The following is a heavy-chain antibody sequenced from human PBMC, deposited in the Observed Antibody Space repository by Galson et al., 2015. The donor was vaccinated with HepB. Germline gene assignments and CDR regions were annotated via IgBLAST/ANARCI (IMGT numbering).Heavy chain of an antibody. Sequence: QSGAEVKKPGESLKISCTGSGYTFTSYWIAWVRQMPAKGLEWMGIIYPGDSDTTYSPSFQGQVTISVDKSITTAYLQWSGLKASDTAMYYCARQSGYCSPSTGPGGAFDIWGQGTMVTVSS. D-gene: IGHD2-15*01. CDR3: ARQSGYCSPSTGPGGAFDI. J-gene: IGHJ3*02. V-gene: IGHV5-51*01. CDR1: GYTFTSYW. CDR2: IYPGDSDT.